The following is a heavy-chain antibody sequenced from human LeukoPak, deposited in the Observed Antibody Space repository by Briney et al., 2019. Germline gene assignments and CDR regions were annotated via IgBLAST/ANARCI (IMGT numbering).Heavy chain of an antibody. J-gene: IGHJ4*02. CDR1: GGSVSSGSYY. CDR3: AREVLSSWDREYYFDY. CDR2: IYYSGST. Sequence: RTSGTLSLTCTVSGGSVSSGSYYWSWIRQPPGKGLEWIGYIYYSGSTNYNPSLKSRVTISVDTSKNQFSLKLSSVTAADTAVYYCAREVLSSWDREYYFDYWGQGALVTVSS. V-gene: IGHV4-61*01. D-gene: IGHD6-13*01.